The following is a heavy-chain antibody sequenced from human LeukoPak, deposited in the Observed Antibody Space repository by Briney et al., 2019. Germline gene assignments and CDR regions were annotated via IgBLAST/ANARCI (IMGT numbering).Heavy chain of an antibody. V-gene: IGHV3-23*01. J-gene: IGHJ4*02. Sequence: PGGSLRLSRAASGFTFSSYPISWVRQPPGKGLEWVSAIRGSGGSTYYADSVKGRFTISRHNHQNTLYLQMNSLRADHAAVYYCAKDPLQLVEYYFDYWGQGTLVTVSS. CDR3: AKDPLQLVEYYFDY. CDR2: IRGSGGST. D-gene: IGHD6-13*01. CDR1: GFTFSSYP.